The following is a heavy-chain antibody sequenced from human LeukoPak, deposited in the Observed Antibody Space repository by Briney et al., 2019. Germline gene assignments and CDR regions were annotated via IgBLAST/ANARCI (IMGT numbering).Heavy chain of an antibody. CDR2: INPDSGGT. J-gene: IGHJ4*02. Sequence: GASVTVSFKSSGYTFTDYYMHWVRQAPGQGLEWMGWINPDSGGTNFAQKFQGRVTMTRDTSISTAYMELSRLRSDDTAVYYCGRDFRDSLDYWGQGTLVTVSS. CDR1: GYTFTDYY. V-gene: IGHV1-2*02. CDR3: GRDFRDSLDY.